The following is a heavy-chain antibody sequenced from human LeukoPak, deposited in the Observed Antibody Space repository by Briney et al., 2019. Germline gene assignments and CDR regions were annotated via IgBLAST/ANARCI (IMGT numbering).Heavy chain of an antibody. Sequence: PGGSLRLSCAASGFTFSSYAMHWVRQAPGKGLEWVAVISYDGSNKYYADSVKGRFTISRDNSKNTLYLQMNSLRAEDTAVYYCARDWVVPAASHYYYYYMDVWGKGTTVTVSS. D-gene: IGHD2-2*01. CDR2: ISYDGSNK. CDR1: GFTFSSYA. CDR3: ARDWVVPAASHYYYYYMDV. V-gene: IGHV3-30*04. J-gene: IGHJ6*03.